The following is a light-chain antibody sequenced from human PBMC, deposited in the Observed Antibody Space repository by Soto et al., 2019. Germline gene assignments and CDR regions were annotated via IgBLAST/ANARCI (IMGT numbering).Light chain of an antibody. CDR2: SAS. J-gene: IGKJ2*01. CDR3: QQYINGYT. CDR1: QSVSTS. Sequence: EVVMTQSPATLSVFPGERVTLSCGASQSVSTSLAWYQQKPGQAPRLLIYSASTRVSGIPARFSGSGSGTEFTLTITSLESEDFAVYYCQQYINGYTFGQGTKLEIK. V-gene: IGKV3-15*01.